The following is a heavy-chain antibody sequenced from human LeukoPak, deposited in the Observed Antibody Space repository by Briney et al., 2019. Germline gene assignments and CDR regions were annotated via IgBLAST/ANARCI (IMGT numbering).Heavy chain of an antibody. CDR2: ISYDGSNK. D-gene: IGHD3-3*01. Sequence: PGGSLRLSCAASGFTFSSYGMHWVRQAPGKGLEWVAVISYDGSNKYYADSVKGRFTISRDNSKNTLYLQMNSLRAEDTAVYYCAKDGSKYYDFWSGSYAFDIWGQGTMVTVSS. V-gene: IGHV3-30*18. J-gene: IGHJ3*02. CDR1: GFTFSSYG. CDR3: AKDGSKYYDFWSGSYAFDI.